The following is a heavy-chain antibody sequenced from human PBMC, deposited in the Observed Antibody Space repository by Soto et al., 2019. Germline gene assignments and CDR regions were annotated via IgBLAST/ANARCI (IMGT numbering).Heavy chain of an antibody. Sequence: SEPLPLTCAVYGGSFSGYYWSCIRQPPGKGLEWIGEINHSGSNNYNPSLKSRVTISVDKYKHQFSLKLSSVTAADTAVYYCERQENSALDAFAIWCQGQMVT. CDR3: ERQENSALDAFAI. D-gene: IGHD6-6*01. CDR1: GGSFSGYY. J-gene: IGHJ3*02. CDR2: INHSGSN. V-gene: IGHV4-34*01.